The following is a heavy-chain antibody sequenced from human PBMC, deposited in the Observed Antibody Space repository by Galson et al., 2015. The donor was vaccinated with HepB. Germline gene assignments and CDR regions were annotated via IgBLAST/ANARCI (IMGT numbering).Heavy chain of an antibody. CDR1: GYTFTSYD. V-gene: IGHV1-8*01. CDR3: ARGPHYGGNPPFYYYMDV. J-gene: IGHJ6*03. CDR2: MNPNSGNT. D-gene: IGHD4-23*01. Sequence: SVKVSCKASGYTFTSYDINWVRQATGQGLEWMGWMNPNSGNTGYAQKFQGRVTMTRNTSISTAYMELSSLRSEDTAVYYCARGPHYGGNPPFYYYMDVWGKGTTVTVSS.